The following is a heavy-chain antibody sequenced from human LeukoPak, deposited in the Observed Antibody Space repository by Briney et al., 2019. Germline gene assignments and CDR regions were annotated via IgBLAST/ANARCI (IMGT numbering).Heavy chain of an antibody. V-gene: IGHV1-69*05. J-gene: IGHJ6*03. Sequence: SVKVSCKASGGTFSSYAISWVRQAPGQGLEWMGGIIPIFGTANYAQKFQGRVTITTDESTSTAYMELSSLRSEDTAVYCCASRRGYSYGYVGYYYYYYMDVWGKGTTVTVSS. D-gene: IGHD5-18*01. CDR1: GGTFSSYA. CDR3: ASRRGYSYGYVGYYYYYYMDV. CDR2: IIPIFGTA.